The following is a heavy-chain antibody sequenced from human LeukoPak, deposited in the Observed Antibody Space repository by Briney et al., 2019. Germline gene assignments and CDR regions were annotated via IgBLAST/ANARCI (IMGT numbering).Heavy chain of an antibody. J-gene: IGHJ4*02. CDR1: GGSLSSSSYY. V-gene: IGHV4-39*01. Sequence: SETLSLTCTVSGGSLSSSSYYWGWIRQPPGKGLEWIGSIHYSGSTYYNPSLKSRVTISVDTSKNQFSLKLSSVTAADTAVYYCAPLLKDYYDSSGPLLDYWGQGTLVTVSS. CDR3: APLLKDYYDSSGPLLDY. D-gene: IGHD3-22*01. CDR2: IHYSGST.